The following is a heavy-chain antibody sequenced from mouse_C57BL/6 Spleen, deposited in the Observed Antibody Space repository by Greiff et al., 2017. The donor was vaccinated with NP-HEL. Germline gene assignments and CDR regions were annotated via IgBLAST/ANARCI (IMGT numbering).Heavy chain of an antibody. V-gene: IGHV1-69*01. CDR2: IDPSDSYT. CDR1: GYTFTSYW. D-gene: IGHD3-1*01. J-gene: IGHJ2*01. Sequence: QVQLQQPGAELVMPGASVKLSCKASGYTFTSYWIHWVKQRPGQGLEWIGEIDPSDSYTNYNQKFKGKSTLTVDKSSSTAYMQLSSLTSEDSAVYYCARSGDPFDYWGQGTTLTVSS. CDR3: ARSGDPFDY.